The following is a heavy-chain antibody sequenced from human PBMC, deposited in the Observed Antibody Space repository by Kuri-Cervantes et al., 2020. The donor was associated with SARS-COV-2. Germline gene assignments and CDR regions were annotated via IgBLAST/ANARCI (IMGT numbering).Heavy chain of an antibody. V-gene: IGHV1-3*04. J-gene: IGHJ4*02. CDR1: GYTFTSYA. CDR2: INTGNGNT. CDR3: ARDEGVMLGTISQFDY. D-gene: IGHD2-2*01. Sequence: ASVKVSCKASGYTFTSYAIHWVRQAPGQRLEWMGWINTGNGNTKYSQKFQGRVTITRDTSANIAYLELSSLRSEDTAVYHCARDEGVMLGTISQFDYWGQGTLVTVSS.